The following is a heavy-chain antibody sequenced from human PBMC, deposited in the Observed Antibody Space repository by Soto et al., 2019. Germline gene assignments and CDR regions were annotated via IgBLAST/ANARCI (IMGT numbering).Heavy chain of an antibody. D-gene: IGHD6-19*01. CDR3: GREAAVGIPVALNWFDP. CDR2: ISSSSSTI. V-gene: IGHV3-48*02. J-gene: IGHJ5*02. Sequence: EVQLVESGGGLVQPGGSLRLSCAASGFTFSSYSMNWVRRAPGKGLEWVSYISSSSSTIYYADSVKGRFTISRDNAKNSLYLQMTSLRDKDTAVFSCGREAAVGIPVALNWFDPGGQETLVT. CDR1: GFTFSSYS.